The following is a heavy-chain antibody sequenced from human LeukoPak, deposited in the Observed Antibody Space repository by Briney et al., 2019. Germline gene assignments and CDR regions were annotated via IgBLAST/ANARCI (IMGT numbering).Heavy chain of an antibody. CDR1: GFTLSNYW. D-gene: IGHD3-22*01. CDR3: ANPYYYDSSGYRDAFDI. V-gene: IGHV3-74*01. Sequence: GGSLRLSCEVSGFTLSNYWMHWVRQTPGKGLVWVSRINSDGSSTNYADSVKGRFTISRDNSKNTLYLQMNSLRAEDTAVYYCANPYYYDSSGYRDAFDIWGQGTMVTVSS. CDR2: INSDGSST. J-gene: IGHJ3*02.